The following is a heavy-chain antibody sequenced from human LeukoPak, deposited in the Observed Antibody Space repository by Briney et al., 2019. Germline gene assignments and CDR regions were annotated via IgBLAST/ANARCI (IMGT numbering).Heavy chain of an antibody. D-gene: IGHD1-26*01. J-gene: IGHJ4*02. CDR2: ISSNGGST. CDR1: GFTFSSYA. V-gene: IGHV3-64*01. Sequence: GGSLRLPCAASGFTFSSYAMHWVRQAPGKGLEYVSAISSNGGSTYYANSVKGRFTISRDNSKNTLYLQMGSLRAEDMAVSYCARGDSSSGSYQDYWGQGTLVTVSS. CDR3: ARGDSSSGSYQDY.